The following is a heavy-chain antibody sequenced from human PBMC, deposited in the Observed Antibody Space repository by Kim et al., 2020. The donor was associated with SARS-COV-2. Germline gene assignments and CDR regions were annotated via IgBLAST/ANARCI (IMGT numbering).Heavy chain of an antibody. CDR3: ARSAGPYDYYFDY. Sequence: RYSPSFRGQVTISADKSTTTGYLQWSGLKASDTAMYYCARSAGPYDYYFDYWGQGTLVTVSS. J-gene: IGHJ4*02. D-gene: IGHD3-16*01. V-gene: IGHV5-51*01.